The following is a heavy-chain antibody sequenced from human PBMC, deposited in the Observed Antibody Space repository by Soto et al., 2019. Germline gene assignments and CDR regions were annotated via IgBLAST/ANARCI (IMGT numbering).Heavy chain of an antibody. J-gene: IGHJ4*02. CDR1: GFSLSTSGVG. CDR3: AHFPHYCSGGSCYSYSFDY. CDR2: IYWDDDK. Sequence: QITLKESGPTLVKPTQTLTLTCTFSGFSLSTSGVGVGWIRQPPGKALEWLALIYWDDDKRYSPSLKSRLTNTMDTSKNQVGLTMTNMDPVDTATYYCAHFPHYCSGGSCYSYSFDYWGQGTLVTVSS. D-gene: IGHD2-15*01. V-gene: IGHV2-5*02.